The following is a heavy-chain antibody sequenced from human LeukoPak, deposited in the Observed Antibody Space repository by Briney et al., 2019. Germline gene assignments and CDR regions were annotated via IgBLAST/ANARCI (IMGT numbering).Heavy chain of an antibody. J-gene: IGHJ4*02. CDR3: ATARPYSSSWYRFDY. CDR1: GGSISSYY. CDR2: IYYSGST. V-gene: IGHV4-59*01. D-gene: IGHD6-13*01. Sequence: PSETLSLTCTVSGGSISSYYWSWIRQPPGKGLEWIGYIYYSGSTNYNPPLKSRVTISVDTSKNQFSLKLSSVTAADTAVYYCATARPYSSSWYRFDYWGQGTLVTVSS.